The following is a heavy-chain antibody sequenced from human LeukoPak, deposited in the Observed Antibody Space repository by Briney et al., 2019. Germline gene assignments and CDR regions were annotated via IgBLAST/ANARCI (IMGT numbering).Heavy chain of an antibody. CDR1: GGSISGYY. V-gene: IGHV4-59*01. Sequence: SETLSLTCTVSGGSISGYYWSWIRQPPGKGLEWIGFIYSSGSTNYNPSLRSRVTISVGTSKNQFSLKLRSVIAADTAVYYCARDSGSQRAFDIWGQGTMVTVSS. CDR2: IYSSGST. J-gene: IGHJ3*02. D-gene: IGHD1-26*01. CDR3: ARDSGSQRAFDI.